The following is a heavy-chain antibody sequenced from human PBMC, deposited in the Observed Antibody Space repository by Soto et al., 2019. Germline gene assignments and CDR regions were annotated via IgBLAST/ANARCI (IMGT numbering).Heavy chain of an antibody. D-gene: IGHD3-22*01. CDR3: ARGPRYYDSSGYIRGAFDI. J-gene: IGHJ3*02. CDR1: GYTFTSYY. Sequence: ASVKVSSKASGYTFTSYYMHWVRQAPGQGLEWMGIINPSGGSTSYAQKFQGRVTMTRDTSTSTVYMELSSLRSEDTAVYYCARGPRYYDSSGYIRGAFDIWGQGTMVTVSS. CDR2: INPSGGST. V-gene: IGHV1-46*01.